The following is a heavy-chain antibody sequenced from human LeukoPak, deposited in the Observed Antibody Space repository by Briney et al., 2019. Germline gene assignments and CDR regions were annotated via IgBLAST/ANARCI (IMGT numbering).Heavy chain of an antibody. J-gene: IGHJ5*02. D-gene: IGHD3-16*01. CDR2: IKSDGTET. Sequence: PGGSQRLSCAASGFSFRTYYMTWVRQAPGKGLEWVAHIKSDGTETWYVDSVKGRFAISRDNAKNSLYLQMNSLRAEDTAVYYCARDGYAYASDHWGQGTLLTVSS. CDR1: GFSFRTYY. V-gene: IGHV3-7*01. CDR3: ARDGYAYASDH.